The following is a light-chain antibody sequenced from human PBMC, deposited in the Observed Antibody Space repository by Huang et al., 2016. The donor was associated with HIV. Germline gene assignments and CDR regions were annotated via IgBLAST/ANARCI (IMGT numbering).Light chain of an antibody. CDR2: GAS. V-gene: IGKV3-15*01. J-gene: IGKJ4*01. CDR1: ESVGSS. CDR3: QQYDKWPPLLT. Sequence: EIVMTQSPATLSVSPGERVILSCRASESVGSSLAWYQQKPCQAPRLLSYGASTRASGVPPSFSGSGSGTEFTLSISGLQSAGFAVYYCQQYDKWPPLLTFGGGTKVEIK.